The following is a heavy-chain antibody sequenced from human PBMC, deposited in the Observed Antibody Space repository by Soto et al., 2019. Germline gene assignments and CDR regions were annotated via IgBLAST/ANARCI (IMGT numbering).Heavy chain of an antibody. J-gene: IGHJ4*02. CDR3: ARGPANWNPGVGVDY. D-gene: IGHD1-1*01. CDR1: GFTFSSYG. V-gene: IGHV3-33*01. Sequence: GGSLRRSCAASGFTFSSYGMHWVRQAPGKGLEWVAVIWYDGSNKYYADSVKGRFTISRDNSKNTLYLQMNSLRAEDTAVYYCARGPANWNPGVGVDYWGQGTLVTVSS. CDR2: IWYDGSNK.